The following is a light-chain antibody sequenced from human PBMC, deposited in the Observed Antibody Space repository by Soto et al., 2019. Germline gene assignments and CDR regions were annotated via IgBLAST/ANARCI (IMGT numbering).Light chain of an antibody. CDR3: YSYAGYNTYYV. Sequence: QSALTQPASVSGSPGQSIAISCTGTSSDVGIYNLVSWYQQHPGQAPKLIIYEVSKRPSGVSDRFSGSKSGSTASLTISGLQAEDEADYYCYSYAGYNTYYVFGTVTKLTVL. V-gene: IGLV2-23*02. CDR2: EVS. CDR1: SSDVGIYNL. J-gene: IGLJ1*01.